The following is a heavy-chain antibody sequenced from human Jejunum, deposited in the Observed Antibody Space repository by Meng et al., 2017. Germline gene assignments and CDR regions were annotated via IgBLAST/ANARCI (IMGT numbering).Heavy chain of an antibody. CDR3: ARAAHYQLLWPFDY. V-gene: IGHV3-21*01. J-gene: IGHJ4*02. Sequence: EVQLVESGGGLVKPEGSLRLSCAASGFTFSAYAMSWVRQVPGRGLEWVSSITGSSAYIFYADSLRGRFTISRDNANNSLFLHINSLRVEDTAVYYCARAAHYQLLWPFDYWGLGTLVTVSS. CDR1: GFTFSAYA. D-gene: IGHD2-2*01. CDR2: ITGSSAYI.